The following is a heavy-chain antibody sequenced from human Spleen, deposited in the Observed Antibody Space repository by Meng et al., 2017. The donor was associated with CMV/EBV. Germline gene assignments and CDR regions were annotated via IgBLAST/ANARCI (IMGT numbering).Heavy chain of an antibody. CDR3: VRGPTYSYDSSVYFDY. D-gene: IGHD3-22*01. CDR2: IYKSGST. CDR1: SGSISSDHYY. V-gene: IGHV4-39*01. J-gene: IGHJ4*02. Sequence: SETLSLTCSVSSGSISSDHYYWGWIRQPPGKGLEWIVNIYKSGSTYSKSSLESRVTVSVDTSKNQLSLKLSSVTAADTAVYYCVRGPTYSYDSSVYFDYWGQGALVTVSS.